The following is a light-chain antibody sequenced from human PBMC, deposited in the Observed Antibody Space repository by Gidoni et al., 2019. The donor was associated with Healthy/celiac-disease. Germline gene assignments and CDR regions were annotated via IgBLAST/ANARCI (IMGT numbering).Light chain of an antibody. CDR1: HGISSY. V-gene: IGKV1-9*01. CDR3: QQLNSYPSLT. Sequence: DIQLTQSPSFLSASVGDRVTITCRARHGISSYLAWYQQKPGKAPKLLIYAASTLQSGVPSRFSGSGSGTEFTLTISSLQPEDFATYYCQQLNSYPSLTFGGGTKVEIK. CDR2: AAS. J-gene: IGKJ4*01.